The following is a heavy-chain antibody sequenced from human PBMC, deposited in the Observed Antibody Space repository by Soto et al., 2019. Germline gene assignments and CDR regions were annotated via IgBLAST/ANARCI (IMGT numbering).Heavy chain of an antibody. V-gene: IGHV3-21*01. Sequence: GGSLRLSCAASGFTFSSYSMNWIRQAPGKGLEWVSSISSSSSYIYYADSVKGRFTISRDNAKNSLYLQMNSLRAEDTAVYYYAGQHYDFWSGYPHAFDIWGQGTMVTVSS. CDR3: AGQHYDFWSGYPHAFDI. CDR1: GFTFSSYS. D-gene: IGHD3-3*01. CDR2: ISSSSSYI. J-gene: IGHJ3*02.